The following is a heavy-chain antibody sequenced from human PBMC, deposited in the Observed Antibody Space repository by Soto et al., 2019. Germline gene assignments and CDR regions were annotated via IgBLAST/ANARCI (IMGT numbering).Heavy chain of an antibody. V-gene: IGHV4-31*03. CDR3: ARDLRGGSYGMDG. J-gene: IGHJ6*02. D-gene: IGHD3-10*01. Sequence: QVQLQASGTGLVKPAQTLSLTCTVSGGSINNGGYYLSWIRQHPGKGLEWIGYIFYSGSNYYNPSLNSRVTISVDTSKNQFSLKLSSVTAADTAGYYCARDLRGGSYGMDGWGQGTTVTVYS. CDR1: GGSINNGGYY. CDR2: IFYSGSN.